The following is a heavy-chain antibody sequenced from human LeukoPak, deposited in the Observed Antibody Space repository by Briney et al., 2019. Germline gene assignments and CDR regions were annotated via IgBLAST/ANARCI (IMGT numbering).Heavy chain of an antibody. D-gene: IGHD2-2*01. CDR1: GFTFSSYA. Sequence: GRSLRLSCAASGFTFSSYAMSWVRQAPGKGLEWVSAISGSGGSTYYADSVKGRFTISRDNSKNMLYLQMNSLRAEDTAVYYCAKGSAHIGYCSSTSCYHTFDYWGQGTLVTVSS. V-gene: IGHV3-23*01. J-gene: IGHJ4*02. CDR3: AKGSAHIGYCSSTSCYHTFDY. CDR2: ISGSGGST.